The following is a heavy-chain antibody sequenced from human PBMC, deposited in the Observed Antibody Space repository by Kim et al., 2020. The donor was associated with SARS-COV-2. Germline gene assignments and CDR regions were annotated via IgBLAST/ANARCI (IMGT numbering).Heavy chain of an antibody. CDR1: GFTFSSYA. D-gene: IGHD6-19*01. V-gene: IGHV3-23*01. Sequence: GGSLRLSCSASGFTFSSYAMIWVRQAPGQGLEWISAISGSGGSTDYADSVKGRGTISRDTSKNTVYLRMTNLRGEDTATYYCAKSSRGSGWFRGYFDHWG. J-gene: IGHJ1*01. CDR2: ISGSGGST. CDR3: AKSSRGSGWFRGYFDH.